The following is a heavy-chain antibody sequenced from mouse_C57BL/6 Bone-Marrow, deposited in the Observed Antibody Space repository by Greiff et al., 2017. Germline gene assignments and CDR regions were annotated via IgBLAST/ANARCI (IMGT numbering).Heavy chain of an antibody. CDR2: INPGSGGT. CDR3: ARDDSAWFAY. D-gene: IGHD2-4*01. Sequence: QVQLQQSGAELVRPGTSVKVSCKASGYAFTNYLIEWVKQRPGQGLEWIGVINPGSGGTNYNEKFKGKATLTADKSSSTAYMKLSSLTSEDSAVYFCARDDSAWFAYWGQGTLVTVSA. J-gene: IGHJ3*01. V-gene: IGHV1-54*01. CDR1: GYAFTNYL.